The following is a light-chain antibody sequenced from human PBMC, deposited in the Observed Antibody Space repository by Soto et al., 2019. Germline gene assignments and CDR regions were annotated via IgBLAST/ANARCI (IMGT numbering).Light chain of an antibody. CDR3: SSYTSSDTLV. J-gene: IGLJ2*01. V-gene: IGLV2-14*01. Sequence: QSALTQPASVSGSLGQSITISCTGTSSDVGGYKYVSWYQQHPGRAPKLMIYEVSNRPSGVSNRFSGSKSGDTASLTISGLQTEEEADYYCSSYTSSDTLVFGGGPKVPVL. CDR1: SSDVGGYKY. CDR2: EVS.